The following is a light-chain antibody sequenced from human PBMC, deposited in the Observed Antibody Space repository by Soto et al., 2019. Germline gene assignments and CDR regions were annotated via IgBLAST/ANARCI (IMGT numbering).Light chain of an antibody. CDR1: RSKIGSNT. Sequence: QSVLTQPPSASGTPGQRGTISFSGSRSKIGSNTVNWYQQLPGTAPKLLIYSNNQRPSGVPDRFSGSKSGTSASLAISGLQSEDEADYYCAAWYDSLNVNVVFGGGTQLTVL. V-gene: IGLV1-44*01. CDR2: SNN. CDR3: AAWYDSLNVNVV. J-gene: IGLJ2*01.